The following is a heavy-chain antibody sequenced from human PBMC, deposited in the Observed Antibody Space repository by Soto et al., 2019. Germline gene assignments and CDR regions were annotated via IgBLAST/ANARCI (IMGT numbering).Heavy chain of an antibody. D-gene: IGHD2-15*01. Sequence: ESGGGLVQPGRSLRLSCAASGFTFDDYAMQWVRRVPGKGLEWVSSISWNSNIIGYADSVKGRFTISRDNAKNSLYLQMNSLRPEDTALYYCAKGGPDGFCSGGRCYFDYWGQGTLVTVSS. CDR2: ISWNSNII. V-gene: IGHV3-9*01. CDR1: GFTFDDYA. CDR3: AKGGPDGFCSGGRCYFDY. J-gene: IGHJ4*02.